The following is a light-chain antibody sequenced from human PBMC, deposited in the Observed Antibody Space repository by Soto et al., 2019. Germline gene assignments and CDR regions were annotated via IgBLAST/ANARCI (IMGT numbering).Light chain of an antibody. CDR1: QGISSY. V-gene: IGKV1-8*01. CDR2: AAS. CDR3: QQYYSYPLR. J-gene: IGKJ5*01. Sequence: AIRMTQSPSSFSASTGDRVTITCRASQGISSYLAWYQQKPGKAPKLLIYAASTLQSGVPSRFSGSGSGTDFTLTISCLQSEDFATYYCQQYYSYPLRFGQGTRLEI.